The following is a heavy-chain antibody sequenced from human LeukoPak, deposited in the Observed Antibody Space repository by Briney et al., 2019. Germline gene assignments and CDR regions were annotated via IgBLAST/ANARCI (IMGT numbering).Heavy chain of an antibody. J-gene: IGHJ3*02. V-gene: IGHV1-2*06. CDR3: AILTRQWHAFDI. CDR2: INPYSGGT. D-gene: IGHD6-19*01. Sequence: GASVKVSCKTSGYTFTDYYLHWVRQAPGQGLEWMGRINPYSGGTNYAQKFQGRVTMTRDTSISTAYMELSRLRSDDTAVYYCAILTRQWHAFDIWGQGTMVTVSS. CDR1: GYTFTDYY.